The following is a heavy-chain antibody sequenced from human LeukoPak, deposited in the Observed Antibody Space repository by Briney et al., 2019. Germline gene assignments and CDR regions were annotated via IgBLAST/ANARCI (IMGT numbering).Heavy chain of an antibody. Sequence: SETLSLTCTVSGGSISSGDYYWSWIRQPPGKGLEWIGYIYYSGSTDYNPSLESRVTISVDTSNNQFSLRLGSVTAADTAVYYCAREGIDCSSASCYAVFDYWGQGTLVTLSS. CDR3: AREGIDCSSASCYAVFDY. J-gene: IGHJ4*02. V-gene: IGHV4-30-4*08. CDR1: GGSISSGDYY. D-gene: IGHD2-2*01. CDR2: IYYSGST.